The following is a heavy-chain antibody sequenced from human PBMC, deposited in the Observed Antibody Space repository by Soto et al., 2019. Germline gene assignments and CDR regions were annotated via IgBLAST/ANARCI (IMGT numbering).Heavy chain of an antibody. D-gene: IGHD3-3*01. J-gene: IGHJ4*02. CDR3: AKDLADFWSGYPRYYFDY. V-gene: IGHV3-23*01. CDR2: ISGSGSNT. CDR1: GFTFSSYA. Sequence: PGGSLRLSCAASGFTFSSYAMNWVRQAPGKGLEWASTISGSGSNTYYADSVKGRFTISRDNSKNTLYLQMNTLRAEDTAVYYCAKDLADFWSGYPRYYFDYWGQRTLVTVSS.